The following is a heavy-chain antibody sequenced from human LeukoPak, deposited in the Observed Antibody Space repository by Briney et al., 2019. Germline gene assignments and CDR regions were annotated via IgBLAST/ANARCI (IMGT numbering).Heavy chain of an antibody. J-gene: IGHJ5*02. CDR3: ARGNYYGSGSYREPVDP. CDR2: IIPIFGTA. Sequence: SVKVSCKASGYTFTSYGISWVRQAPGQGLEWMGGIIPIFGTANYAQKFQGRVTITADESTSTAYMELSSLRSEDTAVYYCARGNYYGSGSYREPVDPWGQGTLVTVSS. CDR1: GYTFTSYG. V-gene: IGHV1-69*13. D-gene: IGHD3-10*01.